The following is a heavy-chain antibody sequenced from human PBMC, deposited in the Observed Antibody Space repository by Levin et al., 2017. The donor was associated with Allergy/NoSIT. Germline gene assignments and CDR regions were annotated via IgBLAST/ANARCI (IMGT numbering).Heavy chain of an antibody. CDR1: GAGFTFSVAY. V-gene: IGHV3-15*01. J-gene: IGHJ6*02. CDR2: IKSRNDGETT. D-gene: IGHD3-10*01. Sequence: KSGGSLRLSCEASGAGFTFSVAYMSWVRQAPGKGLEWIGRIKSRNDGETTDYAAAVKGRFSISRDDSKTTLYLQMNSLKTEDTAVYYCTTDRSTWFGGNHYGMDVWGQGTTVTVSS. CDR3: TTDRSTWFGGNHYGMDV.